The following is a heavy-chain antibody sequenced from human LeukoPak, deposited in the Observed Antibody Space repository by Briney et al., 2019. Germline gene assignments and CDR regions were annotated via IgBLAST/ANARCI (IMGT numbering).Heavy chain of an antibody. D-gene: IGHD4-11*01. CDR1: GGTFSSYA. CDR2: IIPILGIA. CDR3: ARVATTVTTDYYYYYGMDV. J-gene: IGHJ6*02. Sequence: ASVKVSCKASGGTFSSYAISWVRQAPGQGLEWMGRIIPILGIANYAQKFQGRVTITAAKSTSTAYMELSSLRSEDTAVYYCARVATTVTTDYYYYYGMDVWGQGTTVTVSS. V-gene: IGHV1-69*04.